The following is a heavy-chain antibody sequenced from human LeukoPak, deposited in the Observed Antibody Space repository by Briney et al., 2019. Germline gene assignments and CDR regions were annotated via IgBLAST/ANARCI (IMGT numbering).Heavy chain of an antibody. D-gene: IGHD5-18*01. CDR2: INPNSGGT. V-gene: IGHV1-2*06. CDR1: GYTFTGYY. Sequence: GASVKVSCKASGYTFTGYYMHWVRQAPGQGLEWMGRINPNSGGTNYAQKFQGRVTMTRDMSISTAYMELSRLRSDDTAVYYCARGRDTAMVENDYWGQGTLVTVSS. J-gene: IGHJ4*02. CDR3: ARGRDTAMVENDY.